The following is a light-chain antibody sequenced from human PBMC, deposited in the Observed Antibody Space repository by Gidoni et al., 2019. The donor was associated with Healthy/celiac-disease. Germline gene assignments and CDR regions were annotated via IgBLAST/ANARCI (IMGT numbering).Light chain of an antibody. J-gene: IGLJ2*01. V-gene: IGLV3-1*01. CDR1: KLGDKY. Sequence: SYELTQPPSVSVAPGQTASITCSGDKLGDKYACWYQQKPGQSPVLVIYQDSKRPSVIPERFSGSNSGNTATLTISGTQAMDAADYYCQAWDSSTAVFGGGTKLTVL. CDR3: QAWDSSTAV. CDR2: QDS.